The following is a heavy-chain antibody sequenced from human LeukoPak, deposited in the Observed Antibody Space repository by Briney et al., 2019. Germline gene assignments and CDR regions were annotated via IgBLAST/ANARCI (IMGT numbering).Heavy chain of an antibody. J-gene: IGHJ3*02. CDR2: IRSKAYGGTT. CDR3: TRLPGRATMIAVVIKRDDAFDI. V-gene: IGHV3-49*03. CDR1: GFTFGDYA. Sequence: GGSLRLSCTASGFTFGDYAMSWFRQAPGKGLEWVGFIRSKAYGGTTEYAASVKGRFTISRDDSKSIAYLQMNSLKTEDTAVYYCTRLPGRATMIAVVIKRDDAFDIWGQGTMVTVSS. D-gene: IGHD3-22*01.